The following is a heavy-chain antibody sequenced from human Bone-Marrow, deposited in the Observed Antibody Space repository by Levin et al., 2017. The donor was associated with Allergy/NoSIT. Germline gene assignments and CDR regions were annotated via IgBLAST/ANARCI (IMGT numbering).Heavy chain of an antibody. V-gene: IGHV4-59*01. CDR2: IYFTGSI. CDR3: ARLLSSSRNLYNWLDP. CDR1: GGSMSNYY. Sequence: SETLSLTCTVSGGSMSNYYWSWIRQPPGKGLEWMGYIYFTGSINYNPSLKSRVSISVDAPKNQFSLNLSSVTAADTADYYRARLLSSSRNLYNWLDPWGQGTLVTVSS. J-gene: IGHJ5*02. D-gene: IGHD2-2*01.